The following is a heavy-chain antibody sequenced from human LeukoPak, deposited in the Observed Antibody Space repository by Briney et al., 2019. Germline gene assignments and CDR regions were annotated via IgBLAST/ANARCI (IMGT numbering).Heavy chain of an antibody. D-gene: IGHD3-16*01. V-gene: IGHV3-30*19. CDR3: ARGLRSPSALDY. CDR2: IWYDGSNK. CDR1: GFTFSSYG. J-gene: IGHJ4*02. Sequence: PGRSLRLSCAASGFTFSSYGMHWVRQAPGKGLEWVAVIWYDGSNKYYADSVKGRFTISRDNSKNTLYLQMNSLRAEDTAVYYCARGLRSPSALDYWGQGTLVTVSS.